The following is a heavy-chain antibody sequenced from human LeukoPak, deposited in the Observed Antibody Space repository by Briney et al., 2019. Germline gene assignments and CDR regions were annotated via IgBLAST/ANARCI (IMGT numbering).Heavy chain of an antibody. CDR1: GGSISGYY. D-gene: IGHD6-19*01. CDR2: IYYSGGN. Sequence: SETLSLTCTVSGGSISGYYWSWIRQPPGKGLEWIGNIYYSGGNKYNPSLKSRVTISVDTSRNQFSLKLTSVTAADTAVYYCARDSGSGTYYWGQGTLVTVSS. CDR3: ARDSGSGTYY. V-gene: IGHV4-59*01. J-gene: IGHJ4*02.